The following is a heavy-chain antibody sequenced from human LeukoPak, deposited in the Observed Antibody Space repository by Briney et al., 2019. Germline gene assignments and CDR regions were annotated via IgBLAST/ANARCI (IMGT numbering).Heavy chain of an antibody. D-gene: IGHD5-12*01. CDR2: INHSGST. J-gene: IGHJ6*02. V-gene: IGHV4-34*01. CDR1: GGSFSGYY. CDR3: ASSEATTTPPPYGMDV. Sequence: SETLSLTCAVYGGSFSGYYWSWIRQPPGKGLEWIGEINHSGSTNYNPSLKSRVTISVDTSKNQFSLKLSSVTAADTAVYYCASSEATTTPPPYGMDVWGQGTKVTVSS.